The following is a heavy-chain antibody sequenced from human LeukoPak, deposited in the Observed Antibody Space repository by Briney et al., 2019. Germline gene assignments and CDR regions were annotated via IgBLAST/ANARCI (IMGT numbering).Heavy chain of an antibody. J-gene: IGHJ4*02. V-gene: IGHV1-3*01. CDR1: GYTFANYG. D-gene: IGHD2-8*01. CDR3: ARYINGAFDY. Sequence: ASVKVSCKASGYTFANYGVHWVRHAPGQRLEWMGWINGGNGYTKYSQKFQGRVTITGDTSASPAYMELSSLRSEDTAVYYCARYINGAFDYWGQGTLVTVSS. CDR2: INGGNGYT.